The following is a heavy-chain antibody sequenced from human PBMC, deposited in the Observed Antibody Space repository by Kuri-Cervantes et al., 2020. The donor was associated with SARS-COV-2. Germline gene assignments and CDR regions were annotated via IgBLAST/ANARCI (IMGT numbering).Heavy chain of an antibody. V-gene: IGHV5-51*01. CDR2: IYPGDPDT. CDR1: GYSFTSYW. CDR3: ARLGNIWFGELLTPLPDQ. Sequence: KVSCKGSGYSFTSYWIGWVRHMPGKGLEWMGIIYPGDPDTRYSPSFQGQVTISADKSISTAYLQWSSLKASDTAMYYCARLGNIWFGELLTPLPDQWGQGTLVTVSS. D-gene: IGHD3-10*01. J-gene: IGHJ4*02.